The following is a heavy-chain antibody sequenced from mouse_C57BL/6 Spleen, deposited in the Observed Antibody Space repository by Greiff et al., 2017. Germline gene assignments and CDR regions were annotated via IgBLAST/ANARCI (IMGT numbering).Heavy chain of an antibody. J-gene: IGHJ4*01. Sequence: EVKLVESGGGLVKPGGSLKLSCAASGFTFSDYGMHWVRQAPEKGLEWVAYISSGSSTIYYADTVKGRFTISRDNATNTLFLQMTSLRSEDTAMYYGASSLYYYAMDYWGQGTSVTVSS. CDR3: ASSLYYYAMDY. CDR2: ISSGSSTI. V-gene: IGHV5-17*01. CDR1: GFTFSDYG.